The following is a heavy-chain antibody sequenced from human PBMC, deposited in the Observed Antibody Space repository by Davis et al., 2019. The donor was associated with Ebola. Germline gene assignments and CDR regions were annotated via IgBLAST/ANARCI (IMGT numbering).Heavy chain of an antibody. V-gene: IGHV4-39*07. CDR1: GGSISGSSYY. Sequence: SETLSLTCTVSGGSISGSSYYWGWIRQPPGKGLEWIGSIYHSGSTYYNPSLKSRVTISVDTSRNQFSLKLSSVTAADTAVYYCARDHCSGGSCYVYGMDVWGQGTTVTVSS. J-gene: IGHJ6*02. CDR3: ARDHCSGGSCYVYGMDV. D-gene: IGHD2-15*01. CDR2: IYHSGST.